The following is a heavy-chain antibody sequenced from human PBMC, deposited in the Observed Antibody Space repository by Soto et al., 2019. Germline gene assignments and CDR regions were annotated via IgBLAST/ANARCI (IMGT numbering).Heavy chain of an antibody. Sequence: ASVKVSCKVSGYTLTELSMHWVRQAPGKGLEWMGGFDPEDGETIYAQKFQGRVTMTEDTSTDTAYMELSSLRSEDTAVYYCATALRWFGHFDYWGQGTLVTVSS. D-gene: IGHD3-10*01. J-gene: IGHJ4*02. CDR3: ATALRWFGHFDY. V-gene: IGHV1-24*01. CDR1: GYTLTELS. CDR2: FDPEDGET.